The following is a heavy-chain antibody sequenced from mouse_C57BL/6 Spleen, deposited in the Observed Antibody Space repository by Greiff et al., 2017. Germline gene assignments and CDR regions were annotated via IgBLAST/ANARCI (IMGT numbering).Heavy chain of an antibody. J-gene: IGHJ3*01. V-gene: IGHV1-64*01. Sequence: VKLVESGAELVKPGASVKLSCKASGYTFTSYWMHWVKQRPGQGLEWIGMIHPNSGSTNYNEKFKSKATLTVDKSSSTAYMQLSSLTSEDSAVYYCARIPTDGYGAYWGQGTLVTVSA. D-gene: IGHD2-3*01. CDR2: IHPNSGST. CDR3: ARIPTDGYGAY. CDR1: GYTFTSYW.